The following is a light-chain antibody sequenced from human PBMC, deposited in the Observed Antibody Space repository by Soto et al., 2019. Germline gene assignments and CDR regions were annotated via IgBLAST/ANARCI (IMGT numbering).Light chain of an antibody. J-gene: IGKJ2*01. V-gene: IGKV3-15*01. CDR3: QQYNNWPYT. Sequence: DIVMTQSPATLAVSPGHRATLSCRASQSVSSNFAWYQQKPGQAPRLLIYGASSRATGTPARFSGSGSGTEFTLTISSLQSEDFAVYYCQQYNNWPYTFGLGTKLEMK. CDR2: GAS. CDR1: QSVSSN.